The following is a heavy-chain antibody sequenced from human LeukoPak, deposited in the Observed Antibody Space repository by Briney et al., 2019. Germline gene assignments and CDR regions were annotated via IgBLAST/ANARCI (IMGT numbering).Heavy chain of an antibody. CDR2: ISSSSSYI. CDR1: GFTFSSYS. CDR3: ANQRYYYYYMDV. Sequence: GGSLRLSCAASGFTFSSYSMNWVRQAPGKGLEWVSSISSSSSYIYYADSVKGRFTISRDNSKSTLYLQMNSLRAEDTAVYYCANQRYYYYYMDVWGKGTTVTVSS. J-gene: IGHJ6*03. V-gene: IGHV3-21*01.